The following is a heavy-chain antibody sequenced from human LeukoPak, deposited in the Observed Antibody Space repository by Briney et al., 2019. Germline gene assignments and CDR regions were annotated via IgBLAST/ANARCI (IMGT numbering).Heavy chain of an antibody. CDR3: ARAPTNFWVFTN. V-gene: IGHV4-31*03. CDR1: GGSISSGGYY. CDR2: IYYSGST. J-gene: IGHJ4*01. D-gene: IGHD3-3*01. Sequence: SETLSLTCTVSGGSISSGGYYWSWIRQHPGKGLEWIGYIYYSGSTYYNPSLKSRVTISVDTSKNQFSLKLSSVTAADTAVYYCARAPTNFWVFTNWGQEPWSPSPQ.